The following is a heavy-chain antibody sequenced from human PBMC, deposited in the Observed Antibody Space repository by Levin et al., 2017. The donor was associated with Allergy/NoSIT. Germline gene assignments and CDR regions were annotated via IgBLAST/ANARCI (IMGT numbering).Heavy chain of an antibody. D-gene: IGHD3-10*01. Sequence: GESLKISCAVSGFTFNTYWMHWVRQAPGKGLVWVSRISSGGSETNYADSVKGRFTISRDNAKNTLFLQMNSLRAEDTAVYYCARDEVYGSGSCGHWGQGTLVTVSS. V-gene: IGHV3-74*01. CDR3: ARDEVYGSGSCGH. CDR1: GFTFNTYW. CDR2: ISSGGSET. J-gene: IGHJ1*01.